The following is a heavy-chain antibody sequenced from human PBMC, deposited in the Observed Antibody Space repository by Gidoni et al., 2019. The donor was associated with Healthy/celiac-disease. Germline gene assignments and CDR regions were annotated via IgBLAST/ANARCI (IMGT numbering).Heavy chain of an antibody. CDR1: GFPFRYYY. D-gene: IGHD2-2*01. J-gene: IGHJ3*02. Sequence: QVQLVESGGGLVKPGGSLRLSCAAPGFPFRYYYLCWIRQAPGKGLEWVSYISSSSSYTNYADSVKGRFTISRDNAKNSLYLQMNSLRAEDTAVYYCARDPSVYCSSTSCSAGAFDIWGQGTMVTVSS. CDR2: ISSSSSYT. V-gene: IGHV3-11*05. CDR3: ARDPSVYCSSTSCSAGAFDI.